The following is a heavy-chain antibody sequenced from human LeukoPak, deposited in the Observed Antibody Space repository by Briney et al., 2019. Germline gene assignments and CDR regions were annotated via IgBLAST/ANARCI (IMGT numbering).Heavy chain of an antibody. CDR1: GSTFSTYV. V-gene: IGHV3-23*01. J-gene: IGHJ4*02. CDR3: AKVTGGDMITYGGLDY. D-gene: IGHD3-16*01. Sequence: PGGSLRLSCAASGSTFSTYVMSWARQAPGKGLEWVSTISGIGAGTYYADSVKGRFTISRDNSKNTLYLQMNSLRAEDTAVYYCAKVTGGDMITYGGLDYWGQGTLVTVSS. CDR2: ISGIGAGT.